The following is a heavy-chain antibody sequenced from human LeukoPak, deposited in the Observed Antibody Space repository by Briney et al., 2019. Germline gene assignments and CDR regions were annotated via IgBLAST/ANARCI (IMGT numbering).Heavy chain of an antibody. CDR1: GFTFSSYA. D-gene: IGHD3-10*01. CDR3: AKDNEYYGSGSYLGY. J-gene: IGHJ4*02. Sequence: GGSLRLSCAASGFTFSSYAMSWVRQAPGKGLEWVSAISGSGGSTYYADSVKGRFTISRDNSKNTLYLQMNSLRAEDTAVYHCAKDNEYYGSGSYLGYWGQGTLVTVSS. V-gene: IGHV3-23*01. CDR2: ISGSGGST.